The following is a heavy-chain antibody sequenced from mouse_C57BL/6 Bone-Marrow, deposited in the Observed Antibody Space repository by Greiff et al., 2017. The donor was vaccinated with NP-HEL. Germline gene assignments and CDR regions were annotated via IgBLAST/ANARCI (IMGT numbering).Heavy chain of an antibody. D-gene: IGHD1-1*02. V-gene: IGHV1-64*01. J-gene: IGHJ3*01. Sequence: QVQLQQSGAELVKPGASVKLSCKASGYTFTSYWMHWVKQRPGQGLEWIGMIHPNSGSTNYNEKFKSKATLTADKSSSTAYMQLSSLTSEDSAVYYCARHWCKAWFAYWGQGKLVTVSA. CDR3: ARHWCKAWFAY. CDR1: GYTFTSYW. CDR2: IHPNSGST.